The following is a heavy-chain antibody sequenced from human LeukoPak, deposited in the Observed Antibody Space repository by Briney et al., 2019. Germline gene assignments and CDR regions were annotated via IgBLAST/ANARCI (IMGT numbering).Heavy chain of an antibody. Sequence: GGSLRLSCAASGFTFSDYWIHWVRQAPGKGLEWVSSISSSSSYIYYADSVKGRFTISRDNAKNSLYLQMNSLRAEDTAVYYCARDKWDSSSWSYYYYGMDVWGQGTTVTVSS. CDR3: ARDKWDSSSWSYYYYGMDV. J-gene: IGHJ6*02. CDR2: ISSSSSYI. D-gene: IGHD6-13*01. CDR1: GFTFSDYW. V-gene: IGHV3-21*01.